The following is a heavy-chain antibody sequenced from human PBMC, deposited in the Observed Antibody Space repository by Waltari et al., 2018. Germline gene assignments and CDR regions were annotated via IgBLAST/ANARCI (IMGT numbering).Heavy chain of an antibody. J-gene: IGHJ3*02. Sequence: QVQLQESGPGLVKPSETLSLTCTVSGGSISSYSWSWIRQPPGKGLEWIGYIYYSGGTNYNPSLKSRVTISVDTSKNQFSLKLSSVTAADTAVYYCARSIPLVVMDAFDIWGQGTMVTVSS. V-gene: IGHV4-59*01. D-gene: IGHD2-21*01. CDR3: ARSIPLVVMDAFDI. CDR2: IYYSGGT. CDR1: GGSISSYS.